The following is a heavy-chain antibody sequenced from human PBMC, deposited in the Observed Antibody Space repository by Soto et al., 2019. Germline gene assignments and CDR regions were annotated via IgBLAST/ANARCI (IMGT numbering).Heavy chain of an antibody. CDR3: ARHSWQQLLPQY. Sequence: SETLSLTCTVSGGSISSYCWSWIRQPPGKGLEWIGYMYYSGSINYNPSLKSRVTMSVDTSKNQFSLKLTSVTAADTAVYYCARHSWQQLLPQYWGQGTLVTVSS. V-gene: IGHV4-59*08. CDR1: GGSISSYC. J-gene: IGHJ1*01. D-gene: IGHD4-4*01. CDR2: MYYSGSI.